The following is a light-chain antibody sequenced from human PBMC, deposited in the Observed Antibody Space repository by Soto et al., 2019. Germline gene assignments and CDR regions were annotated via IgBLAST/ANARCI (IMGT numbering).Light chain of an antibody. CDR2: GNS. V-gene: IGLV1-40*01. Sequence: QAVVTQPPSVSGAPGQRVTISCTGRSSNIGAGYDVHWYQQLPGTAPKLLIYGNSNRPSGVPDRFSGSKSGTSASLAITGLQAEDEAVYYCQSYDSSLSSYVFGTGTKVTVL. CDR1: SSNIGAGYD. CDR3: QSYDSSLSSYV. J-gene: IGLJ1*01.